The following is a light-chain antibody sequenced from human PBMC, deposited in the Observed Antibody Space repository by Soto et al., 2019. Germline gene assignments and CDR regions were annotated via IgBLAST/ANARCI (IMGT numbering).Light chain of an antibody. CDR1: QSISSW. Sequence: DIQMTQSPSTLSASVGDRVTITCRASQSISSWLAWYQQKPGKAPKLLIYKASSLEGGVPSRFSGSGSGTEFTLTISSLQPDDFATYYCQQYNSYPYTFGQGTK. CDR3: QQYNSYPYT. CDR2: KAS. V-gene: IGKV1-5*03. J-gene: IGKJ2*01.